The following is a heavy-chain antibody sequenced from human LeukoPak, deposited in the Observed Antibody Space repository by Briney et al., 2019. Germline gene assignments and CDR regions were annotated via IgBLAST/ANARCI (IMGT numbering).Heavy chain of an antibody. D-gene: IGHD2-21*02. Sequence: GGSLRLSCGASRFSLSSYAMSWAREAPGKGMEWVSGISGSGDNTYYADSVKGRFTISRDNSKNTLYLQMSSLRAEDTAVYYCAKDHCDYWGQGTLVTVSS. J-gene: IGHJ4*02. V-gene: IGHV3-23*01. CDR2: ISGSGDNT. CDR3: AKDHCDY. CDR1: RFSLSSYA.